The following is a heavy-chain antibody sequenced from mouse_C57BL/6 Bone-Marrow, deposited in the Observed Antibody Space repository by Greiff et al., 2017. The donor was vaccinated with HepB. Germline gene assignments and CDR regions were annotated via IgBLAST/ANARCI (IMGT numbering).Heavy chain of an antibody. CDR3: ARERSTTVVATAWYFDV. J-gene: IGHJ1*03. V-gene: IGHV5-4*01. Sequence: EVKLVESGGGLVKPGGSLKLSCAASGFTFSSYAMSWVRQTPEKRLEWVATISDGGSYTYYPDNVKGRFTISRDNAKNNLYLQMSHLKSEDTAMYYCARERSTTVVATAWYFDVWGTGTTVTVSS. D-gene: IGHD1-1*01. CDR1: GFTFSSYA. CDR2: ISDGGSYT.